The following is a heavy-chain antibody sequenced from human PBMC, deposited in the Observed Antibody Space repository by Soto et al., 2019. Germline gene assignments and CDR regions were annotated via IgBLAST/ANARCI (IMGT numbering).Heavy chain of an antibody. Sequence: SLTCAVYGGSFSGYYWSWIRQPPGKGLEWIGEINHSGSTNYNPSLKSRVTISVDTSKNQFSLKLSSVTAADTAVYYCARGGRFAWLPILYFDYWGQGTLVTVSS. CDR3: ARGGRFAWLPILYFDY. CDR2: INHSGST. D-gene: IGHD3-22*01. J-gene: IGHJ4*02. CDR1: GGSFSGYY. V-gene: IGHV4-34*01.